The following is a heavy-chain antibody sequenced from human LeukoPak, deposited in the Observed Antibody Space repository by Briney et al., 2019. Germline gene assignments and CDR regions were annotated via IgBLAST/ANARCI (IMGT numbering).Heavy chain of an antibody. CDR3: ARGRGSGHKENWFDP. CDR2: FDHEDGET. J-gene: IGHJ5*02. V-gene: IGHV1-24*01. D-gene: IGHD6-19*01. CDR1: GYTLTELS. Sequence: GASVKVSCKVSGYTLTELSLHWVRQAPGKGLEWMGGFDHEDGETIYALKFQGRVTMTEDTSTDTAYMELRSLRSEDTAVYYCARGRGSGHKENWFDPWGQGTLVTVSS.